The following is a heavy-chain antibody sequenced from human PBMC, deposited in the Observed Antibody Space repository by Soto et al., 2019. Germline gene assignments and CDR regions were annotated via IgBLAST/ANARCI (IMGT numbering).Heavy chain of an antibody. J-gene: IGHJ4*02. CDR1: GGSISSGGYS. CDR3: ARAYSSSWYREYYFDY. D-gene: IGHD6-13*01. Sequence: SETLSLTCAVSGGSISSGGYSWSWIRQPPGKGLEWIGYIYHSGSTYYNPSLKSRVTISVDRSKNQFSLKLSSVTAADTAVYYCARAYSSSWYREYYFDYWGQGTLVTVSS. CDR2: IYHSGST. V-gene: IGHV4-30-2*01.